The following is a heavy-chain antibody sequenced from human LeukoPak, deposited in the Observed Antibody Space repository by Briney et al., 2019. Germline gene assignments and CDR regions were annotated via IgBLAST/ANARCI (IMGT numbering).Heavy chain of an antibody. D-gene: IGHD3-22*01. V-gene: IGHV4-34*01. J-gene: IGHJ4*02. CDR1: GGSVDSGDYY. Sequence: SQTLSLTCTVSGGSVDSGDYYWSWIRQPPGKGLEWIGEINHSGSTNYNPSLKSRVTISVDTSKNQFSLKLSSVTAADTAVYYCARGGMPRPDYYDSSGYYLDYWGQGTLVTVSS. CDR3: ARGGMPRPDYYDSSGYYLDY. CDR2: INHSGST.